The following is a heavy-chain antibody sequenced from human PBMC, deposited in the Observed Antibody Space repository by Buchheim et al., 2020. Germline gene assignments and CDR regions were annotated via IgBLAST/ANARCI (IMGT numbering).Heavy chain of an antibody. D-gene: IGHD3-22*01. CDR1: GFTFSSYE. V-gene: IGHV3-48*03. Sequence: EVQLVESGGGLVQPGGSLRLSCAASGFTFSSYEMNWVRQAPGKGLEWVSYISSSGSTIYYADSVKGRVTISRDNAKNSLYLQMNSLRAEDTAVYYCARDLSYYYDSSGPNYWGQGTL. J-gene: IGHJ4*02. CDR3: ARDLSYYYDSSGPNY. CDR2: ISSSGSTI.